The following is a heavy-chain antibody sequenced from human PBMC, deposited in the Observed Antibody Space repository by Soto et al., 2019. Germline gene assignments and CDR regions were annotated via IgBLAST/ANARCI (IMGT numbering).Heavy chain of an antibody. CDR2: ISSSSSYI. D-gene: IGHD6-13*01. CDR1: GFTFSSYS. J-gene: IGHJ5*02. Sequence: GGSLRLSCAAFGFTFSSYSMNWVLQAPGKGLEWVSSISSSSSYIYYADSVKGRFTISRDNAKNSLYLQMNSLRAEDTAVFYCARDVGSMDSSRSWFDAWGQGSLVTVSS. CDR3: ARDVGSMDSSRSWFDA. V-gene: IGHV3-21*01.